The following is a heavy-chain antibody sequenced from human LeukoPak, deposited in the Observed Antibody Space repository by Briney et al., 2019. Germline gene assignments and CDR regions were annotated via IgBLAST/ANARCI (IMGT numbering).Heavy chain of an antibody. CDR3: ARKENILTGYYDH. J-gene: IGHJ5*02. CDR2: ISSDSNYI. Sequence: AGGSLRLSCAASGFTSSSYTMNWVRQAPGKGLEWVSSISSDSNYIYYADSVKGRFTISRDNAWNSLYLQMNSLRAEDTAVYYCARKENILTGYYDHWGQGTLVTVSS. V-gene: IGHV3-21*01. CDR1: GFTSSSYT. D-gene: IGHD3-9*01.